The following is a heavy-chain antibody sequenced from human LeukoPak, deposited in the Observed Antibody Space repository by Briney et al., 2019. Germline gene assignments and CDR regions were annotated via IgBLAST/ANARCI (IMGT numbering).Heavy chain of an antibody. CDR3: ARDSRYDSSGPRDNY. J-gene: IGHJ4*02. V-gene: IGHV1-18*01. Sequence: GASVKVSCKASGYTFTSYGISWVRQAPGQGREWMGWISAYNGNTNYAQKLQGRVTMTTDTSTSTAYMELRSLRSDDTAVYYCARDSRYDSSGPRDNYWGQGTLVTVSS. D-gene: IGHD3-22*01. CDR2: ISAYNGNT. CDR1: GYTFTSYG.